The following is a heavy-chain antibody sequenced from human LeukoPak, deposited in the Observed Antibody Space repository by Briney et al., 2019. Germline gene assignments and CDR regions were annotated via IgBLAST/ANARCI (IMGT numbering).Heavy chain of an antibody. D-gene: IGHD3-22*01. CDR2: INHSGST. CDR3: ASGPGYYYDSSGYSGTFDY. V-gene: IGHV4-34*01. CDR1: GGSFSGYY. Sequence: SETLSLTCAVYGGSFSGYYWSWIRQPPGKGLEWIGEINHSGSTNYNPSLKSRVTISVDTSKNQFSLKLSSVTAADTAVYYCASGPGYYYDSSGYSGTFDYWGQGTLVTVSS. J-gene: IGHJ4*02.